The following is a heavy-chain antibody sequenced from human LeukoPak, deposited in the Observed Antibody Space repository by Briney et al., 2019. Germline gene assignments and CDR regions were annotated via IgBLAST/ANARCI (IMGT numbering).Heavy chain of an antibody. J-gene: IGHJ4*02. CDR1: EFVFSGYY. CDR3: AREMGGDYGSGTFFDL. D-gene: IGHD3-10*01. Sequence: PGGSLRLSCAASEFVFSGYYMSWVRQAPGKGLEWVSYISSGGSTIYYADSVKGRFTISRDNAKNSLYLQMNSLRAEDTAVYYCAREMGGDYGSGTFFDLWGQGNMVTVSS. CDR2: ISSGGSTI. V-gene: IGHV3-11*01.